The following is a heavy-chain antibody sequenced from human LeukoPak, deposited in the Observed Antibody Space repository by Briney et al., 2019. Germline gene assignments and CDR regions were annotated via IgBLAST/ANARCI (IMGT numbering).Heavy chain of an antibody. CDR2: ISGYNGNT. CDR3: ARYGGGDTWYAHFGMDA. V-gene: IGHV1-18*01. CDR1: GYTFNNYG. Sequence: RGSLKLSCTTSGYTFNNYGINWVRQAPGQGLEWVGCISGYNGNTNYAQKFQGRIAMTIDTPTSTGYMELTSLTSDDTAVFYCARYGGGDTWYAHFGMDAWGRGTTVTVSS. D-gene: IGHD2-21*02. J-gene: IGHJ6*02.